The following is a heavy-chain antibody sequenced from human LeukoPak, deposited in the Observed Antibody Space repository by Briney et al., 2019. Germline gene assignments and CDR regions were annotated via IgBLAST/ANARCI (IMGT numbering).Heavy chain of an antibody. J-gene: IGHJ4*02. Sequence: SETLSLTCAVYGGSFSGYYWSWNRQPPGKGLEWIGEINHSGSTNYNPSLKSRVTISVDTSKNQFSLKLSSVTAADTAVYYCARGRYSSSSPGFDYWGQGTLVTVSS. D-gene: IGHD6-6*01. CDR1: GGSFSGYY. CDR3: ARGRYSSSSPGFDY. V-gene: IGHV4-34*01. CDR2: INHSGST.